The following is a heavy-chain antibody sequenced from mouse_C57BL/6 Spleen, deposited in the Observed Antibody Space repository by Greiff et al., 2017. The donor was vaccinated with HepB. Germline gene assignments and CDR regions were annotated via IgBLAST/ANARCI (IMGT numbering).Heavy chain of an antibody. CDR1: GYTFTDYN. Sequence: EVQLQQSGPELVKPGASVKMSCKASGYTFTDYNMHWVKQSHGKSLEWIGYINPNNGGTSYNQKFKGKATLTVNKSSSTAYMELRSLTSEDSAVYYCARERYYDGSSYGYFDYWGQGTTLTVSS. D-gene: IGHD1-1*01. CDR3: ARERYYDGSSYGYFDY. V-gene: IGHV1-22*01. J-gene: IGHJ2*01. CDR2: INPNNGGT.